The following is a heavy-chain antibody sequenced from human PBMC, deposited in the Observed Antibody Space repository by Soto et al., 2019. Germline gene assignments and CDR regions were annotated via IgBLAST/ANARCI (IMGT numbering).Heavy chain of an antibody. V-gene: IGHV1-18*04. CDR1: GYTFTSYY. Sequence: ASVKVSCKASGYTFTSYYMNWVRQAPGQGLEWLGIINTYNGNANYAQKFQGRVTMTTDTSTSTAYMELRSLRSADTAVYYCARGQLALITVDYWGQGTLVTVSS. CDR2: INTYNGNA. CDR3: ARGQLALITVDY. D-gene: IGHD3-22*01. J-gene: IGHJ4*02.